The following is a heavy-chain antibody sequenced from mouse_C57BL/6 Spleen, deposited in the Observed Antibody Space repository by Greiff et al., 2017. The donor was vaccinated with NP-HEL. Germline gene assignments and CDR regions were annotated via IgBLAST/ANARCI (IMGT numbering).Heavy chain of an antibody. J-gene: IGHJ4*01. CDR2: IYPGDGDT. CDR1: GYAFSSSW. CDR3: ARGYGSSYAMDY. D-gene: IGHD1-1*01. Sequence: VKLMESGPELVKPGASVKISCKASGYAFSSSWMNWVKQRPGKGLEWIGRIYPGDGDTNYNGKFKGKATLTADKSSSTAYMQLSSLTSEDSAVYFCARGYGSSYAMDYWGQGTSVTVSS. V-gene: IGHV1-82*01.